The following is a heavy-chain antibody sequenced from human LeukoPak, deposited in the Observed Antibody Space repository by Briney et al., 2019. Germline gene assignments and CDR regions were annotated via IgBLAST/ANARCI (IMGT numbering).Heavy chain of an antibody. V-gene: IGHV3-48*01. J-gene: IGHJ5*02. D-gene: IGHD3-3*01. CDR1: GFTFSSYS. CDR3: ARSHVLRFLEWFPNYNWFDP. Sequence: GGSLRLSCAASGFTFSSYSMNWVRQAPGKGLEWVSYISSSSSTIYYADSVKGRFTISRDNAKNSLYLQMNSLRAEDTAVYYCARSHVLRFLEWFPNYNWFDPWGQGTPVTVSS. CDR2: ISSSSSTI.